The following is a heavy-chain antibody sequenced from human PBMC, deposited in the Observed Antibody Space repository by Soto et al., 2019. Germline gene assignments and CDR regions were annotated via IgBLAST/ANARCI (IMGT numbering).Heavy chain of an antibody. V-gene: IGHV4-4*02. CDR1: GGSISSSNW. CDR2: IYHSGST. D-gene: IGHD1-26*01. J-gene: IGHJ5*02. CDR3: ARGGSGELPNWFDP. Sequence: PSETLSLTCAVSGGSISSSNWWGWVRQPPGKGLEWIGEIYHSGSTNYNPSLKSRVTISVDKSKNQFSLKLSSVTAADTAVYYCARGGSGELPNWFDPWGQGTLVTVSS.